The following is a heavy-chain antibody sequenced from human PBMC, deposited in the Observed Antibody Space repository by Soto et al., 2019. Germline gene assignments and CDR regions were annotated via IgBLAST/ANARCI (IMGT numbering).Heavy chain of an antibody. CDR1: GYTFTSYY. CDR3: ARAGIAAAATRYDAFDI. D-gene: IGHD6-13*01. Sequence: ASVKVSCKASGYTFTSYYMHWVRQAPGQGLEWMGIINPSGGSTSYAQKFQGRVTMTRDTSTSTVYMELSSLRSEDTAVYYCARAGIAAAATRYDAFDIWGQGTMVTVSS. J-gene: IGHJ3*02. V-gene: IGHV1-46*03. CDR2: INPSGGST.